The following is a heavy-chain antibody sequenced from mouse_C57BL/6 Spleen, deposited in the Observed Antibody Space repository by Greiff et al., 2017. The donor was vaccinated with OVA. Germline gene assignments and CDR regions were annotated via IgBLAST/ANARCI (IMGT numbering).Heavy chain of an antibody. CDR2: INPYNGGT. Sequence: EVQLQESGPVLVKPGASVKMSCKASGYTFTDYYMNWVKQSHGKSLEWIGVINPYNGGTSYNQKFKGKATLTVDKSSSTAYMELNSLTSEDSAVYYCARGSYKYYFDYWGQGTTLTVSS. CDR1: GYTFTDYY. V-gene: IGHV1-19*01. J-gene: IGHJ2*01. CDR3: ARGSYKYYFDY.